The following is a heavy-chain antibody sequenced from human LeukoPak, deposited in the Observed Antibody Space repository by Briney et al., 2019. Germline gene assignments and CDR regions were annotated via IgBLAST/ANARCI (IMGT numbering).Heavy chain of an antibody. Sequence: GGSLRLSCAASGFTFSSYWMSWVRQAPGKGLEWVANINQDGSEKYYVDSVKGRFTISRDNAKNSVYLQMNSLRAEDTAVYYCARDGAYSGTYHDAFDIWGQGTMVTVSS. CDR1: GFTFSSYW. D-gene: IGHD1-26*01. CDR3: ARDGAYSGTYHDAFDI. J-gene: IGHJ3*02. CDR2: INQDGSEK. V-gene: IGHV3-7*01.